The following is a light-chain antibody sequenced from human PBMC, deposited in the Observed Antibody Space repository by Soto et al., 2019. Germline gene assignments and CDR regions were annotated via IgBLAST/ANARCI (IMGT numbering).Light chain of an antibody. CDR2: EVS. CDR3: ISYTVSRSYV. V-gene: IGLV2-8*01. CDR1: SSDVGRYNY. Sequence: QSVLTQPPSASGSPGQSVTISCTGTSSDVGRYNYISWYQQRPGKAPKLIIYEVSKRPSGVPDRLSGFKYGNTASLTVSGLQAEDEADYYCISYTVSRSYVFGSGTKVTVL. J-gene: IGLJ1*01.